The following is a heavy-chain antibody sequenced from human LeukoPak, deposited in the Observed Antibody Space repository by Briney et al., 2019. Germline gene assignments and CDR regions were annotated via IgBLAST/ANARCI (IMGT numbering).Heavy chain of an antibody. Sequence: GGSLRLSCTASGFIFSNYWVTWVRQAPGKGLEWVAQINQDGSKEYYIDSVKARFSISRDNARNSLSLQMNSLRAEDTAVYYCVRDGGVSGYDLLDYWGQGTLVTVSS. V-gene: IGHV3-7*01. CDR2: INQDGSKE. J-gene: IGHJ4*02. CDR1: GFIFSNYW. CDR3: VRDGGVSGYDLLDY. D-gene: IGHD5-12*01.